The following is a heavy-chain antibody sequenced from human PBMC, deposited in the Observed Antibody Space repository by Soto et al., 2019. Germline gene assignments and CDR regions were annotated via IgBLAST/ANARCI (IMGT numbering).Heavy chain of an antibody. CDR1: GGSISSSSYY. D-gene: IGHD2-15*01. CDR3: ARQLTCSGGSCYSYYYYYYYMDV. Sequence: SETLSLTCTVSGGSISSSSYYWGWIRQPPGKGLEWIGSIYYSGSTYYNPSLKSRVTISVDTSKNQFSLKLSSVTAADTAVYYCARQLTCSGGSCYSYYYYYYYMDVWGKGTTVTVSS. V-gene: IGHV4-39*01. CDR2: IYYSGST. J-gene: IGHJ6*03.